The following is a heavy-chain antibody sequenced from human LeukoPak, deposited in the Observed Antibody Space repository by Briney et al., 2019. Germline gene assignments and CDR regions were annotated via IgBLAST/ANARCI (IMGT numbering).Heavy chain of an antibody. J-gene: IGHJ3*02. CDR1: GFTFNSYP. Sequence: GGSLRLSCAASGFTFNSYPMNWVRQAPGKGLEWVSAITNSGTSTYYADSVKGRFTISRDNSKNTVYLQMNSLRAEDTALYYCAEVRITIYGVVDAFDIWGQGTMVTVYS. V-gene: IGHV3-23*05. CDR2: ITNSGTST. D-gene: IGHD3-3*01. CDR3: AEVRITIYGVVDAFDI.